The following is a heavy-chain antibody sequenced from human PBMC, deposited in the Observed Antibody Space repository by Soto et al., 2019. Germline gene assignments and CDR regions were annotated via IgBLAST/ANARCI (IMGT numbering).Heavy chain of an antibody. J-gene: IGHJ6*02. Sequence: GESLKISCNGSGYSFTSYWIGWVRQMPGKGLEWMGIIYPGDSDTRYSPSFQGQVTISADKSISTAYLQWSSLKASDTAMYYCARLSGCSSTSCYTHMDVWGQGTTVTVSS. D-gene: IGHD2-2*02. CDR1: GYSFTSYW. CDR2: IYPGDSDT. CDR3: ARLSGCSSTSCYTHMDV. V-gene: IGHV5-51*01.